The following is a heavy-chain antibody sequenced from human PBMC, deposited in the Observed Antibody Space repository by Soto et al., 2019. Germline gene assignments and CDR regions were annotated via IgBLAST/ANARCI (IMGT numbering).Heavy chain of an antibody. CDR2: ISAYNGNT. J-gene: IGHJ4*02. CDR3: AKTFGYSSAIDY. D-gene: IGHD5-18*01. Sequence: QVQLVQSGAEVKKPGASVKVSCKAYGYTFTSYGISWVRQAPGQGPEWMGWISAYNGNTNNAQKLQGRVTMTTDTSTRTAYMELTSLRSDDTAVYYCAKTFGYSSAIDYWGQGTLVTVSS. CDR1: GYTFTSYG. V-gene: IGHV1-18*01.